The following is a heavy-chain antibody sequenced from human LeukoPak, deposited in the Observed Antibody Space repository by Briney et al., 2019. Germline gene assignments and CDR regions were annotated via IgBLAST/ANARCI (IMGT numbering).Heavy chain of an antibody. Sequence: PSETLSLTCTVSGGSISSYYWSWIRQPPGKGLEWIGYIYYSGSTNYDPSLKSRVTISVDTSKNQFSLKLSSVTAADTAVYYCARLGVGATRNYYYYYDMDVWGQGTTVTVSS. J-gene: IGHJ6*02. CDR3: ARLGVGATRNYYYYYDMDV. V-gene: IGHV4-59*01. CDR1: GGSISSYY. CDR2: IYYSGST. D-gene: IGHD1-26*01.